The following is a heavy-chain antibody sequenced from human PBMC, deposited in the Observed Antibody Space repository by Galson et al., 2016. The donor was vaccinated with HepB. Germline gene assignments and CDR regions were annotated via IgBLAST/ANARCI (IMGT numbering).Heavy chain of an antibody. Sequence: SLRLSCAVSAGTFKNYAINWVRQAPGKGLEWVAAISGSGGRTSYEDSVRGRFTISRDNSKNTLFLRMNSVGVEDTAVYFCARDDRWYYYDSSGYYYGAFDMWGQGTMVAVSS. J-gene: IGHJ3*02. CDR1: AGTFKNYA. V-gene: IGHV3-23*01. D-gene: IGHD3-22*01. CDR2: ISGSGGRT. CDR3: ARDDRWYYYDSSGYYYGAFDM.